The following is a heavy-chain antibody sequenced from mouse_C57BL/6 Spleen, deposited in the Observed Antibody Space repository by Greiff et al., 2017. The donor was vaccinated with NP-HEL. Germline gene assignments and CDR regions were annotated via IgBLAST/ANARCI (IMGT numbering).Heavy chain of an antibody. Sequence: QVQLQQPGAELVMPGASVKLSCKASGYTFTSYWMHWVKQRPGQGLEWIGEIDPSDSYTNYNQKFKGKSTLTVDKSSSTAYMQLRSLTSEDSAVYYCARGGPATEGFFDYWGQGTTLTVSS. J-gene: IGHJ2*01. CDR1: GYTFTSYW. D-gene: IGHD1-1*01. CDR2: IDPSDSYT. V-gene: IGHV1-69*01. CDR3: ARGGPATEGFFDY.